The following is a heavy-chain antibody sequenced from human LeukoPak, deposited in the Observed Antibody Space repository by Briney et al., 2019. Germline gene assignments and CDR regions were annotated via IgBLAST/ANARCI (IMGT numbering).Heavy chain of an antibody. J-gene: IGHJ4*02. CDR2: IIPILGIA. CDR3: ASGGSGSDLDY. D-gene: IGHD1-14*01. CDR1: GGTFSSYA. V-gene: IGHV1-69*04. Sequence: ASVKVSCKASGGTFSSYAISWVRQAPGQGLEWMGRIIPILGIANYAQKFQGRVTITADKSTSTAYMELSSLRSEDTAVYYCASGGSGSDLDYWGQGTLVTVSS.